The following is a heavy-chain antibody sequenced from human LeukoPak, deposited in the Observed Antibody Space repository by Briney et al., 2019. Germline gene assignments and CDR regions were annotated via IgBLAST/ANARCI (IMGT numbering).Heavy chain of an antibody. CDR3: ARDKALGIAAAVDY. CDR2: FDPEDGET. J-gene: IGHJ4*02. Sequence: ASVKVSCKVSGYTLTELSMHWVRQAPGKGLEWMGGFDPEDGETIYAQKFQGRVTMTEDTSTSTAYMELRSLRSDDTAVYYCARDKALGIAAAVDYWGQGTLVTVSS. CDR1: GYTLTELS. V-gene: IGHV1-24*01. D-gene: IGHD6-13*01.